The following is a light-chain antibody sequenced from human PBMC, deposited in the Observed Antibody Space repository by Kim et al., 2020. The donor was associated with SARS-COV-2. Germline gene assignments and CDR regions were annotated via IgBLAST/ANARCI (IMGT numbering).Light chain of an antibody. CDR1: QTINTNY. Sequence: SPGDRATLSCGASQTINTNYLAWYQQKPGLAPRLLVYDASTRATGVPDRFSGSGSGTDFTLTISTLEPEDFAVYYCLQYGNSPPYTFGRGTKLE. V-gene: IGKV3D-20*01. J-gene: IGKJ2*01. CDR2: DAS. CDR3: LQYGNSPPYT.